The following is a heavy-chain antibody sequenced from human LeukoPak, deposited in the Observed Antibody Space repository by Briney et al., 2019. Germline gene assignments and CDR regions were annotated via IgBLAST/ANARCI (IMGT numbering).Heavy chain of an antibody. J-gene: IGHJ4*02. CDR1: GYTFISYG. CDR3: ARGLAFSSLDY. Sequence: ASVKVSCKASGYTFISYGIHWVRQAPGQGLEWTGWISAYNGNTNYAQKLQGRVTMTTDTSTSTAYMELRSLRFDDTAVYYCARGLAFSSLDYWGQGTLVTVSS. D-gene: IGHD3/OR15-3a*01. CDR2: ISAYNGNT. V-gene: IGHV1-18*01.